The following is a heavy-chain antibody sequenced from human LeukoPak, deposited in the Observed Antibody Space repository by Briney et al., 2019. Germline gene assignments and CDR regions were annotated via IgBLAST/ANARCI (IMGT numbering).Heavy chain of an antibody. J-gene: IGHJ4*02. V-gene: IGHV1-46*01. D-gene: IGHD1-7*01. CDR2: INPSGGST. Sequence: ASLKVPCKASGYTFTRYYMHWVRPAPGQGLEWMGIINPSGGSTSYAQKFQGRVTMTRDTSTSTVYMELSSLRSEDTAVYYCARSYWNYDYWGQGTLVTVSS. CDR3: ARSYWNYDY. CDR1: GYTFTRYY.